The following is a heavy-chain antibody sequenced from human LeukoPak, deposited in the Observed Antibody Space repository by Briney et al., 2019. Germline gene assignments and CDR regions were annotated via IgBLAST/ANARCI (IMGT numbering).Heavy chain of an antibody. CDR1: GFTFSNTW. D-gene: IGHD3-9*01. CDR3: ARVAGDISQPEIDY. J-gene: IGHJ4*02. V-gene: IGHV3-21*01. Sequence: GGSLRLSCAASGFTFSNTWMNWVRQAPGKGLEWVSSISGGSTYIYYADSLKGRFTISRDNAKNSLYLTMNSLRAEDTAVYYCARVAGDISQPEIDYWGQGTLVTVSS. CDR2: ISGGSTYI.